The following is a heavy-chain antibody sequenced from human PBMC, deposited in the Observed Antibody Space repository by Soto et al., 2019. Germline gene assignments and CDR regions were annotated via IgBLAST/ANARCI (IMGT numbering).Heavy chain of an antibody. J-gene: IGHJ4*02. CDR3: ATVHNTSRSFDY. CDR1: GFTITSSA. CDR2: TGISGRTT. Sequence: QLLDSGGGLVQPGESLRLSCAASGFTITSSAMSWVLQAPGKGLEWVSTTGISGRTTYYADSVKGRFTVSRDDSKNTLDLQMSSLRAEDTAVYYCATVHNTSRSFDYWGQGTPVTVSS. D-gene: IGHD1-20*01. V-gene: IGHV3-23*01.